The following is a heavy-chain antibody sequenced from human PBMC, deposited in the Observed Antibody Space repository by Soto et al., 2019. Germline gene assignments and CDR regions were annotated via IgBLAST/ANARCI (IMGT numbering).Heavy chain of an antibody. CDR2: IYYSGST. J-gene: IGHJ4*02. CDR3: ASLGYCSGGSCYFGNYYFDY. V-gene: IGHV4-31*03. D-gene: IGHD2-15*01. CDR1: VGSISRGGYY. Sequence: PSETLSLTCTVSVGSISRGGYYWIWIRQHPGKGLEWIGYIYYSGSTYYNPSLKSRVTISVDTSKNQFSLKLSSVTAADTAVYYCASLGYCSGGSCYFGNYYFDYWGQGTLVTVSS.